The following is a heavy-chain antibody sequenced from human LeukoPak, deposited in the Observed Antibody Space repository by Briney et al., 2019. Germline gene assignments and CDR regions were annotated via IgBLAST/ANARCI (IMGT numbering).Heavy chain of an antibody. Sequence: GGSLRLSCAASGFTVSSNYMSWVRQAPGKGLEWVSVIYSDGSTYYADSVKGRFTISRDNSKNTLYLQMNSLRAEDTAVYYCARDADYYDSSGYYFDYWGQGTLVTVSS. D-gene: IGHD3-22*01. CDR1: GFTVSSNY. CDR3: ARDADYYDSSGYYFDY. CDR2: IYSDGST. J-gene: IGHJ4*02. V-gene: IGHV3-53*01.